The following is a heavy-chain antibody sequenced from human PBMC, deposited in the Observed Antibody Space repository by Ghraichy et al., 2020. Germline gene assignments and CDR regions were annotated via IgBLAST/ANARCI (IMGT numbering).Heavy chain of an antibody. CDR2: ISYDGSNK. Sequence: GGSLRLSCAASGFTFSNYGMHWVRQAPGKGLEWVAVISYDGSNKYYADSVKGRFTISRDNSKNTLYLQMNSLRGDDTAVYYCAKSRTEGAAIYFDYWGQGTLVTISS. CDR1: GFTFSNYG. J-gene: IGHJ4*02. CDR3: AKSRTEGAAIYFDY. D-gene: IGHD1-26*01. V-gene: IGHV3-30*18.